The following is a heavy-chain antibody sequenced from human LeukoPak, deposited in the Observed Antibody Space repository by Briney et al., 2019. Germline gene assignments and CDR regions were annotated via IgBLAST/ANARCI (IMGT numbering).Heavy chain of an antibody. CDR3: ASQATTSPFDY. CDR2: ISSSSSTI. Sequence: GGSLRLSCAASGFTFSSYSMNWVRQAPGEGLEWVSYISSSSSTIYYADSVKGRFTISRDNAKNSLYLQMNSLRAEDTAVYYCASQATTSPFDYWGQGTLVTVSS. D-gene: IGHD1-1*01. V-gene: IGHV3-48*01. CDR1: GFTFSSYS. J-gene: IGHJ4*02.